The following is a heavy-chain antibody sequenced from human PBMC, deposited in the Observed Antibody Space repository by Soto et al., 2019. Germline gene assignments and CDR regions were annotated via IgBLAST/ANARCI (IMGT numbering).Heavy chain of an antibody. Sequence: SETLSLTCAVYGGPFSGYYWSWIRQPPGKGLEWIGEINHSGSTNYNPSLKSRVTISVDTSKNQFSLKLSSVTAADTAVYYCATLRGSRGGYYYYGMDVWGQGTTVTVSS. J-gene: IGHJ6*02. CDR1: GGPFSGYY. V-gene: IGHV4-34*01. CDR3: ATLRGSRGGYYYYGMDV. D-gene: IGHD3-10*01. CDR2: INHSGST.